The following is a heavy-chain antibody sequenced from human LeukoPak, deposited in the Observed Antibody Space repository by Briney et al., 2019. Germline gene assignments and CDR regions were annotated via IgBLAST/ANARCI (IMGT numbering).Heavy chain of an antibody. D-gene: IGHD3-10*01. Sequence: SETLSLTCTVSGGSISSYYWSWIRQPPGKGLEWIEYIYYSGSTNYNPSLKSRVTISVETSKNHFSLKLSSVTAADTAVYFCARDSYGHYYSYMDVWGKGTTVTVSS. CDR2: IYYSGST. CDR1: GGSISSYY. V-gene: IGHV4-59*01. CDR3: ARDSYGHYYSYMDV. J-gene: IGHJ6*03.